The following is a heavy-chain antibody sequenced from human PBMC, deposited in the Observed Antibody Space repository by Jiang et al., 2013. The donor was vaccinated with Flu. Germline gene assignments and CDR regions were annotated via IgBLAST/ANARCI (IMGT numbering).Heavy chain of an antibody. CDR2: TYYRSKWYN. J-gene: IGHJ5*02. CDR3: AREGRRQWELLDWFDP. Sequence: SQTLSLTCAISGDSVSSNSAAWNWIRQSPSRGLEWLGRTYYRSKWYNDYAVSVKSRITINPDTSKNQFSLQLNSVTPEDTAVYYCAREGRRQWELLDWFDPWGQGTLVTVSS. D-gene: IGHD1-26*01. CDR1: GDSVSSNSAA. V-gene: IGHV6-1*01.